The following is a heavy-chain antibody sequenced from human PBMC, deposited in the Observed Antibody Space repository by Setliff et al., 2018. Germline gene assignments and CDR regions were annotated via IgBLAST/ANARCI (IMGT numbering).Heavy chain of an antibody. J-gene: IGHJ4*02. Sequence: PSETLSLTCTVSGDSISSRRNYWGWFRQPAGKELEWIGQIYTSWSTNYNPSLKSRVTISLDTSKNQFSLSLTSVTAEDTAVYYCARGGTYRYFDYWGQGTLVTVSS. CDR2: IYTSWST. CDR3: ARGGTYRYFDY. CDR1: GDSISSRRNY. V-gene: IGHV4-61*09.